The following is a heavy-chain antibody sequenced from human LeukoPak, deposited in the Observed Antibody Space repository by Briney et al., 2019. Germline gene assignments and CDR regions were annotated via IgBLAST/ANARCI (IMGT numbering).Heavy chain of an antibody. CDR1: GFTFSSYA. V-gene: IGHV3-23*01. CDR3: AKDKGWGYSAYDCYGMDV. D-gene: IGHD1-26*01. J-gene: IGHJ6*02. Sequence: PGGSLRLSCAASGFTFSSYAMSWVCQAPGKGLEWVSGISGSGDNTYYADSVKGRFTISRDNSKNTLYLQMNSLRAEDTAVYYCAKDKGWGYSAYDCYGMDVWGQGTTVTVSS. CDR2: ISGSGDNT.